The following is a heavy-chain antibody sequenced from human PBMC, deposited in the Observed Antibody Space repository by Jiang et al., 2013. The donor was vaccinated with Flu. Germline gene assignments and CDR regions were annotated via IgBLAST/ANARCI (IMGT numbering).Heavy chain of an antibody. CDR2: IIPIFGTA. V-gene: IGHV1-69*01. J-gene: IGHJ4*02. D-gene: IGHD4-17*01. CDR1: GGTFSSYA. Sequence: KPGSSVKVSCKASGGTFSSYAISWVRQAPGQGLEWMGGIIPIFGTANYAQKFQGRVTITADESTSTAYMELSSLRSEDTAVYYCARQPYDYGDDWVDYWGQGTLVTVSS. CDR3: ARQPYDYGDDWVDY.